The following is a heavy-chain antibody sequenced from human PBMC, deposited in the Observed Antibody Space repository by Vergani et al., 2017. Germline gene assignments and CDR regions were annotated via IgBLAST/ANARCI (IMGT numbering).Heavy chain of an antibody. J-gene: IGHJ5*02. CDR3: AKDHGYSYGWGWFDP. CDR1: GFTFDDYA. V-gene: IGHV3-9*01. D-gene: IGHD5-18*01. CDR2: ISWNSGSI. Sequence: EVQLVESGGGLVQPGRSLRLSCAASGFTFDDYAMHWVRQAPGKGLEWVSGISWNSGSIGYADSVKGRFTISRDNAKNSLYLQMNSLRAEDTALYYCAKDHGYSYGWGWFDPWGQGTLVTVSS.